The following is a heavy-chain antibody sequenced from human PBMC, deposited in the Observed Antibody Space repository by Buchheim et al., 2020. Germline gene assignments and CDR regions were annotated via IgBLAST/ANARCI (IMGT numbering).Heavy chain of an antibody. CDR3: ARDISLETTLTPDH. Sequence: QVQLVQSGAEVKKPGASVKVSCKASGYTFTAYYMHWVRQAPGQGLEWMGWINPNTGSTIYAQKFQGRVTMTRDTSISTAYMELSRLRSDDTALYYCARDISLETTLTPDHWGQGT. CDR2: INPNTGST. D-gene: IGHD4-17*01. V-gene: IGHV1-2*02. J-gene: IGHJ4*02. CDR1: GYTFTAYY.